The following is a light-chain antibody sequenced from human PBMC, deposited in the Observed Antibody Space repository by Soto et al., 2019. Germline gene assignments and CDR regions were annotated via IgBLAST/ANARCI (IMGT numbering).Light chain of an antibody. CDR1: QNINNW. Sequence: DIQLTQSPLTLSASVGDRVTITCRDSQNINNWLAWYQQKPGKAPKLLLYGASSRDSGVPPRFSGSGYGTEFTLSISSLQPDAFATYYCQQYNRYSGMFGQGTKVEV. CDR2: GAS. V-gene: IGKV1-5*01. CDR3: QQYNRYSGM. J-gene: IGKJ1*01.